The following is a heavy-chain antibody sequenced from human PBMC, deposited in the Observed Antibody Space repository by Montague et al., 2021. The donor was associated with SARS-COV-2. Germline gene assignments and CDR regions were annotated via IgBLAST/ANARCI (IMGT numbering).Heavy chain of an antibody. Sequence: SETLSLTCAVYGGSFSGYYWSWIRQPPGKGLEWIGEINHSGSTNYNPSLKSRVTISVDTSKNQFSLKLSSVTAADTAVYYCARIRCITIFGVVITPYYYGMDVWAKGPRSPSP. D-gene: IGHD3-3*01. CDR3: ARIRCITIFGVVITPYYYGMDV. CDR1: GGSFSGYY. CDR2: INHSGST. V-gene: IGHV4-34*01. J-gene: IGHJ6*02.